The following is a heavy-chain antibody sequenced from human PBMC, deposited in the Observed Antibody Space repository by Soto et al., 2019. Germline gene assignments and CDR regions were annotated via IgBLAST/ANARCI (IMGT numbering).Heavy chain of an antibody. J-gene: IGHJ4*02. CDR3: ARGRLGYCSGGSSVPTDY. D-gene: IGHD2-15*01. CDR2: IIPILGIA. V-gene: IGHV1-69*02. CDR1: GGTFSSYT. Sequence: QVQLVQSGAEVKKPGSSVKVSCKASGGTFSSYTISWVRQAPGQGREWMGRIIPILGIANYAQKFQGRVTISADKTTRTAYLALGRLGSEDTAVYYGARGRLGYCSGGSSVPTDYWGQGTLVTVSS.